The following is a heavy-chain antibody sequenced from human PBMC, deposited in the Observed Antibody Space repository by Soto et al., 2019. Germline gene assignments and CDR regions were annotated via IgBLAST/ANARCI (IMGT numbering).Heavy chain of an antibody. J-gene: IGHJ5*02. D-gene: IGHD2-21*02. CDR2: IIPIFGTA. Sequence: ASVKVSCKASGGTFSSYAISWVRQAPGQGLEWMGGIIPIFGTANYAQKFQGRVTITADKSTSTAYMELSSLRSEDTAVYYCARALCEIAVVTTSPCWFYPWGQGTLVTVSS. V-gene: IGHV1-69*06. CDR1: GGTFSSYA. CDR3: ARALCEIAVVTTSPCWFYP.